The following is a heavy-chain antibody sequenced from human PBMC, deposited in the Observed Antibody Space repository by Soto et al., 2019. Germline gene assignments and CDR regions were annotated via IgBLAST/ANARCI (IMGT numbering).Heavy chain of an antibody. V-gene: IGHV3-15*01. CDR1: GFTFSNAW. CDR3: TTCDCSCGSCYSMVGYDYYYMDV. Sequence: GGSLRLSCAASGFTFSNAWMSWVRQAPGKGLEWVGRIKSKTDGGTTDYATPVKGRLTISTDDSNTTLNLQMISLKTENTAVYYCTTCDCSCGSCYSMVGYDYYYMDVWGKGTTVTVSS. J-gene: IGHJ6*03. D-gene: IGHD2-15*01. CDR2: IKSKTDGGTT.